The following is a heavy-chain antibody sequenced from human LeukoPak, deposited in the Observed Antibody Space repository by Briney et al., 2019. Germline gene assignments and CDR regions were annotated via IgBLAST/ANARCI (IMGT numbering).Heavy chain of an antibody. Sequence: PGGSLRLSCAASGFTFSSYGMHWVRQAPGKGLEWVAVIWYDGSNKYYADSVKGRFTISRDNSKNTLYLQMNSLRAEDTAVYYWAKDGRSDHGDHQKYFDYGAREPWSPSPQ. CDR3: AKDGRSDHGDHQKYFDY. CDR2: IWYDGSNK. D-gene: IGHD4-17*01. V-gene: IGHV3-33*06. CDR1: GFTFSSYG. J-gene: IGHJ4*02.